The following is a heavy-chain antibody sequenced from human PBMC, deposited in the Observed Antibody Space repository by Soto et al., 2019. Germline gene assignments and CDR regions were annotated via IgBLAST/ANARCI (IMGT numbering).Heavy chain of an antibody. CDR3: ARDKNHYDSSGYYGPTNAFDI. J-gene: IGHJ3*02. V-gene: IGHV3-33*01. Sequence: PGGSLRVSWAASGFTFSSYGMHWVRQAPGKGLEWVAVIWYDGSNKYYADSVKGRFTISRDNSKNTLYLQMNSLRAEDTAVYYCARDKNHYDSSGYYGPTNAFDIWGQGTMVTVSS. CDR1: GFTFSSYG. CDR2: IWYDGSNK. D-gene: IGHD3-22*01.